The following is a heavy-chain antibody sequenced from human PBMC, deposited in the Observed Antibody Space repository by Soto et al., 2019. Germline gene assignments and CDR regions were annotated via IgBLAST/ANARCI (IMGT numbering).Heavy chain of an antibody. J-gene: IGHJ6*02. CDR2: IKRGGRST. CDR1: LYAFVSYR. Sequence: GGSLILSCASSLYAFVSYRIRGVRQAQGKGRGGVQRIKRGGRSTSYGDSGRGRFTISRDNAKNTFYLQMNSLGAEDTAVYYWARMDSIGGGGMDVWGQGT. V-gene: IGHV3-74*01. D-gene: IGHD3-16*01. CDR3: ARMDSIGGGGMDV.